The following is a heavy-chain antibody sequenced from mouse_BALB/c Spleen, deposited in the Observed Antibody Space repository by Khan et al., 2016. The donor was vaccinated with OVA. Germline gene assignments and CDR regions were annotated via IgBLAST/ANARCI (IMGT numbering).Heavy chain of an antibody. Sequence: VQLKQSGPGLVKPSQSLSLTCTVTGYSITSDYAWNWIRQFPGNKLEWMGYITYSGSTSYNPSLKSRTSITRDTSKNQFFLQLNSVTTEDTATYFCARRSVWGAGTTVTVSS. CDR1: GYSITSDYA. CDR3: ARRSV. J-gene: IGHJ1*01. V-gene: IGHV3-2*02. CDR2: ITYSGST.